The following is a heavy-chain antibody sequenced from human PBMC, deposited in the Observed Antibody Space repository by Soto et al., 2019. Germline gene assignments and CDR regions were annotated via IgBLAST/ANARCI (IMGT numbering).Heavy chain of an antibody. J-gene: IGHJ6*02. CDR3: ARDQVVACTGYYYGMDV. CDR1: GFTFSSYG. CDR2: IWYDGSNK. Sequence: QVQLVESGGGVVQPGRSLRLSCAASGFTFSSYGMHWVRQAPGKGLEWVAVIWYDGSNKYYADSVKGRFTISRDNSKNTLYLQMNSLRAEDTAVYYCARDQVVACTGYYYGMDVWGQGTTVTVSS. D-gene: IGHD3-10*02. V-gene: IGHV3-33*01.